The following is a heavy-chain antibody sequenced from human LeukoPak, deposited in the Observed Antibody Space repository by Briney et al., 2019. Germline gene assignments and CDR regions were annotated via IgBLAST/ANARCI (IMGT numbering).Heavy chain of an antibody. CDR2: IYYSGST. CDR3: AREAGGYSYGNFDY. D-gene: IGHD5-18*01. Sequence: SGTLSLTCTVSGDSISNHYWNWIRQPPGKGLEWIGYIYYSGSTNYNPSLKSRVTISVDTSKNQFSVKLSSVTAADTALYYCAREAGGYSYGNFDYWGQGTLVTVSS. CDR1: GDSISNHY. J-gene: IGHJ4*02. V-gene: IGHV4-59*11.